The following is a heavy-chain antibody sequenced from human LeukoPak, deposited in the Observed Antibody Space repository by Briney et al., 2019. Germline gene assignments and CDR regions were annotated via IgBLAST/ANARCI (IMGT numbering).Heavy chain of an antibody. CDR3: ARDRFESKGRYYDFWSGNPHSDY. CDR1: GYTFTSYY. CDR2: INPSGGST. D-gene: IGHD3-3*01. Sequence: ASVKVSCKACGYTFTSYYMHWVRQAPGQGLELMGIINPSGGSTSYAQKFQGRVTMTRDTSTSTVYMELSSLRSEDTAVYYCARDRFESKGRYYDFWSGNPHSDYWGQGTLVTVSS. V-gene: IGHV1-46*01. J-gene: IGHJ4*02.